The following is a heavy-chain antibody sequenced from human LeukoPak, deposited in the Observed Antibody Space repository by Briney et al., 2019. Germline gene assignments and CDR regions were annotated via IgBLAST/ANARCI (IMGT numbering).Heavy chain of an antibody. D-gene: IGHD3-10*01. J-gene: IGHJ4*02. Sequence: PSETLSLTCAVYGGSFSGYYWSWIRQPPGKGLEWIGEINHSGSTNYNPSFKSRVTISVDTSKNQFSLKLSSVTAADTAVYYCASWFGELTQFLPDYWGQGTLVTVSS. V-gene: IGHV4-34*01. CDR3: ASWFGELTQFLPDY. CDR1: GGSFSGYY. CDR2: INHSGST.